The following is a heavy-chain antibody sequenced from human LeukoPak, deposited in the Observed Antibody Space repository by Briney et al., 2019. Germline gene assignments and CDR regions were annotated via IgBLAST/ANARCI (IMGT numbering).Heavy chain of an antibody. Sequence: SETLSLTCAVYGGSFSGYYWSWIRQPPGKGLEWIGEINHSGSTNYNPSLKSRVTISVDTSKNQFSLKLSSVTAADTAVYYCARLRGLYGSGSYYKRSYYYYYMDVWGKGTTVTISS. V-gene: IGHV4-34*01. J-gene: IGHJ6*03. CDR2: INHSGST. CDR3: ARLRGLYGSGSYYKRSYYYYYMDV. CDR1: GGSFSGYY. D-gene: IGHD3-10*01.